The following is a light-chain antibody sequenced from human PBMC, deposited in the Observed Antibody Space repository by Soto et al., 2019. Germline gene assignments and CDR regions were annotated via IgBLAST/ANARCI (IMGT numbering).Light chain of an antibody. Sequence: MTQSPCTVSVSTRERATLSCRASQSVSNNYLAWYQQKPGQAPRLLIYGASNRATGIPDRFSGSGSGTDFTLTISRLEPEDFALYYCPQYGGSPITFCLGTRLEIK. CDR3: PQYGGSPIT. CDR1: QSVSNNY. CDR2: GAS. J-gene: IGKJ5*01. V-gene: IGKV3-20*01.